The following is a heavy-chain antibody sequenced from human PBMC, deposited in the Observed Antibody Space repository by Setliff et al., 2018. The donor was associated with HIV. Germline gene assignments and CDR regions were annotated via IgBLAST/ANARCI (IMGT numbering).Heavy chain of an antibody. CDR2: INHSGST. V-gene: IGHV4-34*01. D-gene: IGHD3-22*01. J-gene: IGHJ4*02. CDR3: ARLTTTYYYDSSAYYHPV. CDR1: GGSFSGYY. Sequence: ETLSLTCAVYGGSFSGYYWSWIRQPPGKGLEWIGEINHSGSTNYNPSLKSRVTISVDTSKNQFSLKLSSVTAADTAVFYCARLTTTYYYDSSAYYHPVWGKGTLVTVS.